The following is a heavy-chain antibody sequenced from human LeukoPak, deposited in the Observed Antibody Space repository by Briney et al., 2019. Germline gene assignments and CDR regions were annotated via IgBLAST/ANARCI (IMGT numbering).Heavy chain of an antibody. Sequence: PSETLSLTCTVSGGSISSYYWSWIRQPPGKGLEWIGYIYYSGSTNYNPSLKSRVTISVDTSKNQFSLKLSSVTAADTAVYYCARGGDGYDRDIDYWGQGTLVTVSS. CDR1: GGSISSYY. D-gene: IGHD5-12*01. J-gene: IGHJ4*02. CDR2: IYYSGST. CDR3: ARGGDGYDRDIDY. V-gene: IGHV4-59*01.